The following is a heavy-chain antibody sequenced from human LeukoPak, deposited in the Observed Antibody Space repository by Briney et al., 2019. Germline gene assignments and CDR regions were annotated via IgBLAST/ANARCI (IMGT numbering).Heavy chain of an antibody. J-gene: IGHJ6*02. CDR3: ARGRYRSSGRAYYYYGMDV. D-gene: IGHD6-19*01. CDR2: INHSGST. CDR1: GGSFSGYY. Sequence: SETLSLTCAVYGGSFSGYYWSWIRQPPGKGLEWIGEINHSGSTNYNPSLKSRVTISVDTSKNQFSLKLSSVTAADTAVYYCARGRYRSSGRAYYYYGMDVWGQGTTVTVSS. V-gene: IGHV4-34*01.